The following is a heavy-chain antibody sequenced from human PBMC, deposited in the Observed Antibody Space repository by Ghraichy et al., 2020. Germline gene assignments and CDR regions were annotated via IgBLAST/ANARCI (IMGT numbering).Heavy chain of an antibody. D-gene: IGHD3-3*01. CDR2: ISSSSSTI. CDR1: GFTFSSYS. J-gene: IGHJ4*02. CDR3: ARGDYDFWSGYYRTIDY. V-gene: IGHV3-48*01. Sequence: GGSLRLSCAASGFTFSSYSMNWVRQAPGKGLEWVSYISSSSSTIYYADSVKGRFTISRDNAKNSLYLQMNSLRAEDTAVYYCARGDYDFWSGYYRTIDYWGQGTLVTVSS.